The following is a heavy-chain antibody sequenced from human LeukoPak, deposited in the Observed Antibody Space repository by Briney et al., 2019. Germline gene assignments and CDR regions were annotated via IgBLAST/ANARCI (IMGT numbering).Heavy chain of an antibody. V-gene: IGHV4-39*01. CDR3: ARVTGTVPHYYYYGMDV. D-gene: IGHD4-11*01. Sequence: PSETLSFTCTVSGGSISSSSYYWGWIRQPPGKGLEWIGSIYYSGSTYYNPSLKSRVTISVDTSKKQLSLKLSSVTAADTAVYYCARVTGTVPHYYYYGMDVWGQGTTVTVSS. CDR2: IYYSGST. CDR1: GGSISSSSYY. J-gene: IGHJ6*02.